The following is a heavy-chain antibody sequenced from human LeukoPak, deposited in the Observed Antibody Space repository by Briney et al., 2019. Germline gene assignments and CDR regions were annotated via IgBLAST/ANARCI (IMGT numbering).Heavy chain of an antibody. Sequence: PGESLRISCKASGYSFTSYWIGWVRQMPGKGLEWMGIIYPGDSDTRYSPSFQGQVTISADKSISTAYLQWSSLKASDTAMYCCARQHYYDSSGYYTGAFDIWGQGTMVTVSS. V-gene: IGHV5-51*01. CDR1: GYSFTSYW. CDR3: ARQHYYDSSGYYTGAFDI. CDR2: IYPGDSDT. D-gene: IGHD3-22*01. J-gene: IGHJ3*02.